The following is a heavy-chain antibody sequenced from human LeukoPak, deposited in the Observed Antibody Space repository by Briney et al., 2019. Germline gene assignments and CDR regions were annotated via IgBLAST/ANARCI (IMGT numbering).Heavy chain of an antibody. Sequence: GGSLRLSCAASGFTFSSYSMNWVRQAPGKGLEWVSSISSSSSYIYYADSVKGRFTISRDNAKNSLYLQMNSLRAEDTAVYYCARVAGGAPFDYWGQGTLVTVSS. D-gene: IGHD1-26*01. CDR2: ISSSSSYI. CDR1: GFTFSSYS. CDR3: ARVAGGAPFDY. J-gene: IGHJ4*02. V-gene: IGHV3-21*01.